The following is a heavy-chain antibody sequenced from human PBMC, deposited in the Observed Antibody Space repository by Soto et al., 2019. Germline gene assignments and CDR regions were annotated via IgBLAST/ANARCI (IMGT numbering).Heavy chain of an antibody. Sequence: PGGSLRLSCAASGFTFSSYAMHWVRQAPGKGLEYVSAISNNGRSTYYANSVKGRFTISRDNSKNTLYLQMGSLRAEDMAVCYCAREARGSGSYYDYWGQGTLVTVSS. D-gene: IGHD1-26*01. CDR2: ISNNGRST. CDR3: AREARGSGSYYDY. V-gene: IGHV3-64*01. J-gene: IGHJ4*02. CDR1: GFTFSSYA.